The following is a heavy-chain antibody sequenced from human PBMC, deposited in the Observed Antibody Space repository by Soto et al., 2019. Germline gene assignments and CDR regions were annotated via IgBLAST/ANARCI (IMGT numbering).Heavy chain of an antibody. Sequence: SETLSLTCTVSGGSISSYYWSWIRQPPRKDLEWVGSMFYSGNTYSNPSLKSRVHISVDTSKNQISLRLASVTAADTAVYFCALHSWYLGDNFFRPWGQGTLVTVSS. CDR1: GGSISSYY. V-gene: IGHV4-59*05. CDR2: MFYSGNT. D-gene: IGHD6-13*01. CDR3: ALHSWYLGDNFFRP. J-gene: IGHJ5*02.